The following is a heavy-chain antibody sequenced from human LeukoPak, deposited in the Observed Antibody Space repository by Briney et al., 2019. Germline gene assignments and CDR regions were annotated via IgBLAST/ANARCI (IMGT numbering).Heavy chain of an antibody. CDR2: ISRSGSTI. CDR3: ARDHCSTTNRLFDY. D-gene: IGHD2-2*01. CDR1: GFTFSDYY. J-gene: IGHJ4*02. Sequence: GGSLRLSCAASGFTFSDYYMSWIRQAPGKGLEWVPYISRSGSTIYYVDSVKGRFTISRDNAKNALYLQMNSLRAEDTAVYYCARDHCSTTNRLFDYWGQGALGTVSS. V-gene: IGHV3-11*04.